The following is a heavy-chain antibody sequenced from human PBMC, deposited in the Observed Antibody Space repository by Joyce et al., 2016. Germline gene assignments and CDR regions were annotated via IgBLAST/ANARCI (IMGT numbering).Heavy chain of an antibody. CDR1: GFTFSTYD. Sequence: EVQLVESGGGLVKPGGSLTLSCAASGFTFSTYDMSWVRQAPGKGLEWVSSISSSYSYIDYADSVNGRFTISRDNAKHSLYLHMNSLRAEDTAVYYCVRDAMVRGVILGYYFDSWGQGTLVTVSS. CDR3: VRDAMVRGVILGYYFDS. V-gene: IGHV3-21*02. CDR2: ISSSYSYI. J-gene: IGHJ4*02. D-gene: IGHD3-10*01.